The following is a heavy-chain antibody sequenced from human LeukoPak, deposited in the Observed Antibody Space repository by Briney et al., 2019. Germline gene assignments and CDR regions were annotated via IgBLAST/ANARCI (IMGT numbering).Heavy chain of an antibody. J-gene: IGHJ4*02. CDR3: ATGITMVRGVISGQFDY. D-gene: IGHD3-10*01. Sequence: ASVKVSCKVSGYTLTELSMHWVRQAPGKGLEWMGGFDPEDGETIYAQKFQGRVTMTEDTSTDTAYMELSSLRSEDTAVYYCATGITMVRGVISGQFDYWGQGTLVTVSS. CDR1: GYTLTELS. CDR2: FDPEDGET. V-gene: IGHV1-24*01.